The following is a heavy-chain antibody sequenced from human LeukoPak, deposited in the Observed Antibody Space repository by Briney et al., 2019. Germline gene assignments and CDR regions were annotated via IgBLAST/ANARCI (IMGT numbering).Heavy chain of an antibody. V-gene: IGHV1-46*01. CDR1: GYTFTSYY. J-gene: IGHJ4*02. CDR3: AKTPIAAADPIWGYYFDF. D-gene: IGHD6-13*01. CDR2: INPSGGST. Sequence: GASVKVSCKASGYTFTSYYMHWVRQAPGQGLEWMGIINPSGGSTNYAQKFQGRVTMTGDASTNTVYMELSSLRSEDTAVYYCAKTPIAAADPIWGYYFDFWGQGALVTVSS.